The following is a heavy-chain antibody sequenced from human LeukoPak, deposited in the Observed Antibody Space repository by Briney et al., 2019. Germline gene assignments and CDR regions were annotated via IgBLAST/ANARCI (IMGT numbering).Heavy chain of an antibody. V-gene: IGHV7-4-1*02. D-gene: IGHD6-19*01. CDR3: ARGPDSGWYQDYYYGMDV. Sequence: ASVKVSCKASGYTFTNYTINWVRLAPGQGLEWMGWIDTNTGNPTYAQGFAGRFVFSLDTSVSTAYLQISSLKAEDTAVYYCARGPDSGWYQDYYYGMDVWGQGTTVTVSS. CDR2: IDTNTGNP. J-gene: IGHJ6*02. CDR1: GYTFTNYT.